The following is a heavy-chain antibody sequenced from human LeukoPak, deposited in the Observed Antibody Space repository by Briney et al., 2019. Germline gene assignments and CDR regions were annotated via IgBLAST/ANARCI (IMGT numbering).Heavy chain of an antibody. D-gene: IGHD6-13*01. CDR3: ARVPYSSSWYGMDV. Sequence: ASVTVSCKASGYTFTSYGISWVRQAPGQGLEWMGWISAYNGNTNYAQKLQGRVTITTDTSTSTAYMELRSLRSDDTAVYYCARVPYSSSWYGMDVWGQGTTVTVSS. J-gene: IGHJ6*02. V-gene: IGHV1-18*01. CDR2: ISAYNGNT. CDR1: GYTFTSYG.